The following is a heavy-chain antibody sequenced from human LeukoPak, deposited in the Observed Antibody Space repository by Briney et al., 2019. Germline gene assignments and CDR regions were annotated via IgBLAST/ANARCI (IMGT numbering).Heavy chain of an antibody. V-gene: IGHV3-74*01. Sequence: SGGSLRLSCAASGFTFSSYWMHWVRQAPGKGLVWVSRINNDGSSTSYADSVKGRFTISRDNAKNTLYLQMNRLRAEDMAVYYCARGGITGTTVPYFQHWGQDTLVTV. J-gene: IGHJ1*01. CDR3: ARGGITGTTVPYFQH. CDR2: INNDGSST. D-gene: IGHD1-7*01. CDR1: GFTFSSYW.